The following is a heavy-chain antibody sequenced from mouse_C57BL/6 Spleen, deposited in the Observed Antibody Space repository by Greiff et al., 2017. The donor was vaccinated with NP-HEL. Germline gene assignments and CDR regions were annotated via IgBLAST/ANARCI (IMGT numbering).Heavy chain of an antibody. J-gene: IGHJ3*01. D-gene: IGHD5-5*01. CDR3: AGPIPTSTPPFAY. CDR2: INPYNGGT. CDR1: GYTFTDYY. Sequence: EVQGVESGPVLVKPGASVKMSCKASGYTFTDYYMNWVKQSHGKSLEWIGVINPYNGGTSYNQKFKGKATLTVDKSSSTAYMELNSLTSEDSAVYYCAGPIPTSTPPFAYWGQGTLVTVSA. V-gene: IGHV1-19*01.